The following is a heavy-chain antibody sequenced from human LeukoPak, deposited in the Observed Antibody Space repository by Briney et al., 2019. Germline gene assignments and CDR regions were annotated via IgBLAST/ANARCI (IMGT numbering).Heavy chain of an antibody. V-gene: IGHV3-23*01. CDR2: ISGSGGST. D-gene: IGHD3-3*01. CDR1: GFTFSSYA. J-gene: IGHJ4*02. CDR3: AKVPETHYDFWSGYYKEEVDY. Sequence: TGGSLRLSCAASGFTFSSYAMSWVRQAPGKGLEWVSAISGSGGSTYYADSVKGRFTISRDNSKNTLYLQMNSLRAEDTAVYYCAKVPETHYDFWSGYYKEEVDYWGQGTLVTVSS.